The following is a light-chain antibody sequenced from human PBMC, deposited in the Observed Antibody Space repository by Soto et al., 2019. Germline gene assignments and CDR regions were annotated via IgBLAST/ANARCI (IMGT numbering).Light chain of an antibody. CDR2: DSY. Sequence: QSVLTQPPSVSAAPGQKVAISCSGSSSNIGSNFVSWYQQLPGTAPKLLIYDSYKRSPGIPDRFSGSKSGTSATLGIAGLQTGDEVDYYCGTWDSSLSAGVFGGGTKVTV. CDR3: GTWDSSLSAGV. V-gene: IGLV1-51*01. J-gene: IGLJ2*01. CDR1: SSNIGSNF.